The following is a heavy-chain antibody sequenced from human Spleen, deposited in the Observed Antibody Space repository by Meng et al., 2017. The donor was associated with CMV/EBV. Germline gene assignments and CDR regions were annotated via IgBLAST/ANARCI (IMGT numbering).Heavy chain of an antibody. CDR1: GFSFTSYA. CDR2: IYSDGVDT. D-gene: IGHD6-13*01. V-gene: IGHV3-23*03. Sequence: GESLKISCAASGFSFTSYAMSWVRQAPGKGLEWVSSIYSDGVDTYYADSVKGRFTISRDNSKNTLYLHMNSLRAEDSAVFYCARARATGTDTSSPDSWGQGTLVTVSS. CDR3: ARARATGTDTSSPDS. J-gene: IGHJ4*02.